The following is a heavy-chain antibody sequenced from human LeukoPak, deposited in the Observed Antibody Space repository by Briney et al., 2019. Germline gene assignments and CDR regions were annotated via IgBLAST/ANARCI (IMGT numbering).Heavy chain of an antibody. V-gene: IGHV4-34*01. Sequence: SETLSLTCAVYGGSFSGYYWSWIRQPPGKGLEWIGEINQSGSTNYNPSLKSRVTISVDTSKNQFSLKLSSVTAADTAVYYCARMNLGFDYWGQGTLVTVSS. CDR2: INQSGST. CDR3: ARMNLGFDY. CDR1: GGSFSGYY. J-gene: IGHJ4*02.